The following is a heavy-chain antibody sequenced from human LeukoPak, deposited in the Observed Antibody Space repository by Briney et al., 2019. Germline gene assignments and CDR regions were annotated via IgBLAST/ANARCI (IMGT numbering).Heavy chain of an antibody. Sequence: SETLSLTCAVSGGSISSSNWWSWVRQPPGKGLEWIGEIYHSGSTNHNPSLKSRVTISVDKSKNQFSLKLSSVTAADTAVYYCARNILTGSTFDYWGQGTLVTVSS. J-gene: IGHJ4*02. CDR1: GGSISSSNW. CDR3: ARNILTGSTFDY. CDR2: IYHSGST. D-gene: IGHD3-9*01. V-gene: IGHV4-4*02.